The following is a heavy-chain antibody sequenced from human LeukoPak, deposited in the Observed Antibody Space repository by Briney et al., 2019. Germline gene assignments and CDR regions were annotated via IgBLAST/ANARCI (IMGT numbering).Heavy chain of an antibody. CDR3: ATGFRDSSGYYSDY. CDR1: GYTLTELS. V-gene: IGHV1-24*01. CDR2: FDPEDGET. D-gene: IGHD3-22*01. Sequence: ASVKVSRKVSGYTLTELSMHWVRQAPGKGLEWMGGFDPEDGETIYAQKFQGRVTMTEDTSTDTAYMELSSLRSEDTAVYYCATGFRDSSGYYSDYWGQGTLVTVSS. J-gene: IGHJ4*02.